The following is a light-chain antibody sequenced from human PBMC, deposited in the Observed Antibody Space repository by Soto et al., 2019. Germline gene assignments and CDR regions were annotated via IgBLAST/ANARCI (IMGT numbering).Light chain of an antibody. Sequence: QLVLTQPPSVSGAPGQRVTISCTGSSSNIGAGYDVHWYQQLPGTAPKLLIYGSSNRPSGVPDRFSGSKSGTSASLAITGLQAEDEADYYCQSYDSSLSDSVVFGGGTTVTVL. CDR1: SSNIGAGYD. V-gene: IGLV1-40*01. CDR3: QSYDSSLSDSVV. J-gene: IGLJ2*01. CDR2: GSS.